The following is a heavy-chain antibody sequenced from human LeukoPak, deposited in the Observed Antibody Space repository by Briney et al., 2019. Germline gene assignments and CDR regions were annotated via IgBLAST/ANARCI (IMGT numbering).Heavy chain of an antibody. CDR1: GFTVSNNY. D-gene: IGHD4-23*01. V-gene: IGHV3-53*01. CDR3: TTSPAVAS. J-gene: IGHJ5*02. CDR2: IYSGGTT. Sequence: SGGSLRLSCAASGFTVSNNYMTWVRQAPGKGLEWVSLIYSGGTTFYTGSVKGRFTISRDSSKNTLYLQMNNLKAEDTAVYYCTTSPAVASWGQGTLVTVSS.